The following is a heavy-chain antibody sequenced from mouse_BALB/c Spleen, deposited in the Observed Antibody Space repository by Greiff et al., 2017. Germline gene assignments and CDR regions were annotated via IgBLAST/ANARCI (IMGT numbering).Heavy chain of an antibody. J-gene: IGHJ2*01. CDR2: IRNKANGYTT. CDR3: ARDIGDRYDGYYFDY. V-gene: IGHV7-3*02. D-gene: IGHD2-14*01. Sequence: EVKLQESGGGLVQPGGSLRLSCATSGFTFTDYYMSWVRQPPGKALEWLGFIRNKANGYTTEYSASVKGRFTISRDNSQSILYLQMNTLRAEDSATYYCARDIGDRYDGYYFDYWGQGTTLTVSS. CDR1: GFTFTDYY.